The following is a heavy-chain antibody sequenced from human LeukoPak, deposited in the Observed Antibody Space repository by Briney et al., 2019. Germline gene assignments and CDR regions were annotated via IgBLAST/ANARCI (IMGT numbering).Heavy chain of an antibody. D-gene: IGHD3-10*01. V-gene: IGHV4-39*07. CDR1: GGSISSSSYY. J-gene: IGHJ4*02. Sequence: SETLSLTCTVSGGSISSSSYYWGWIRQPPGKGLECIVSIYYSGSTYYNPSLKSRVTISVDTSKNQFSLKLSSVTAADTAVYYCARVGPTLDYWGQGTLVTVSS. CDR3: ARVGPTLDY. CDR2: IYYSGST.